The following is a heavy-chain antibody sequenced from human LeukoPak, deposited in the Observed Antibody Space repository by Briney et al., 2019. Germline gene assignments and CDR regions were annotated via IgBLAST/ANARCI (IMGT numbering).Heavy chain of an antibody. J-gene: IGHJ3*02. CDR1: GFTFSGYA. V-gene: IGHV3-30-3*01. CDR3: ARETAQFAFDI. CDR2: ISYDGSTQ. Sequence: GGSLILSCTASGFTFSGYAMHWVRQAPGKGLEWVAVISYDGSTQYYADSMKGRFTISRDNSKKTLFLQMNSLRIDDTAVYYCARETAQFAFDIWGQGTMVTVSS.